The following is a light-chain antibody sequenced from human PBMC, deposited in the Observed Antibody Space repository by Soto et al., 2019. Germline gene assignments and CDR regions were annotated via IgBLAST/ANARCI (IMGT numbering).Light chain of an antibody. CDR1: QAVSNNF. CDR3: RQYGRSLEFA. CDR2: GAS. Sequence: SVFTQSPCTLSLSPVCRATLSCRASQAVSNNFLAWYQEKPGRGPRLLIYGASTRATGIPDRFSGSGSGTDFTLTISRLDPEDFAVYYCRQYGRSLEFAVGGGTKVDI. J-gene: IGKJ4*01. V-gene: IGKV3-20*01.